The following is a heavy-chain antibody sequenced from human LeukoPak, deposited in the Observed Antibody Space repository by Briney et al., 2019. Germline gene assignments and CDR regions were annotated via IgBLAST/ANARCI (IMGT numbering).Heavy chain of an antibody. CDR1: GGSISSSSYY. D-gene: IGHD3-16*02. CDR3: ARHYYVWGSYRPIYFDY. V-gene: IGHV4-39*01. Sequence: SETLSLTCTVSGGSISSSSYYWGWIRQPPGKGLECIGSIYYSGSTYYNPSLKSRVTISVDTSKSQFSLKLSSVTAADTAVYYCARHYYVWGSYRPIYFDYWGQGTLVTVSS. J-gene: IGHJ4*02. CDR2: IYYSGST.